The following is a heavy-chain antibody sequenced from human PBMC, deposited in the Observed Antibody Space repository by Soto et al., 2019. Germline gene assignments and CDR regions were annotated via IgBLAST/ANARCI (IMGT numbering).Heavy chain of an antibody. CDR3: ANLLRRPPADPSTLASPDFDL. V-gene: IGHV5-10-1*01. J-gene: IGHJ4*02. CDR1: GYIFTHFW. D-gene: IGHD6-6*01. CDR2: IDPSHSHS. Sequence: PGESLKISCKAYGYIFTHFWITWVRQVPGRGLARMGRIDPSHSHSDYSPSFQGHIALSVDRASTTAYLHFGRLQASDTAIYYCANLLRRPPADPSTLASPDFDLWCQGTLVTSPQ.